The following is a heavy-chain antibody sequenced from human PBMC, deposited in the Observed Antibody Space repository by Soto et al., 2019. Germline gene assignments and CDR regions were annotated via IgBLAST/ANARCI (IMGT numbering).Heavy chain of an antibody. Sequence: QVQLVQSGAEVKKPGSSVKVSCKASGGTFSSYAISWVRQAPGQGLEWMGGIIPIFGTANCAQKFQGRVTITADESTSTAYMELSSLRSEDTAVYYCARDSDCTNGVCYREGWFDPWGQGTLVTVSS. J-gene: IGHJ5*02. D-gene: IGHD2-8*01. CDR3: ARDSDCTNGVCYREGWFDP. CDR1: GGTFSSYA. CDR2: IIPIFGTA. V-gene: IGHV1-69*01.